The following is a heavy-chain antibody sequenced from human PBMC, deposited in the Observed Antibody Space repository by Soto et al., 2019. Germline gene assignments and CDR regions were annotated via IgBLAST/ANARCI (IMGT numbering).Heavy chain of an antibody. J-gene: IGHJ4*02. CDR2: IIPIFGTA. CDR3: ARVGGSSSGYFGNDY. D-gene: IGHD3-22*01. Sequence: RASVKVSCKASGGTFSSYAISWVRQAPGQGLEWMGGIIPIFGTANYAQKFQGRVTITADESTSTAYMELSSLRSEDTAVYYCARVGGSSSGYFGNDYWGQGTLVTVSS. V-gene: IGHV1-69*13. CDR1: GGTFSSYA.